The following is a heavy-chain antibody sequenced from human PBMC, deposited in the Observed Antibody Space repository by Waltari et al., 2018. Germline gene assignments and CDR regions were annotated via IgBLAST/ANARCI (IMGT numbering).Heavy chain of an antibody. CDR2: TKNKRNGYTT. Sequence: EVHLVESGGGLVQPGGFLRLSCEASGFTFSHTYMDWVRQAPGKGLEWVGRTKNKRNGYTTEYAASVRGRFTISRDESENSVYLQMNSLKTEDTAVYFCGRWTSGSPDVWGQGTLVTVSS. V-gene: IGHV3-72*01. D-gene: IGHD1-26*01. CDR1: GFTFSHTY. J-gene: IGHJ4*02. CDR3: GRWTSGSPDV.